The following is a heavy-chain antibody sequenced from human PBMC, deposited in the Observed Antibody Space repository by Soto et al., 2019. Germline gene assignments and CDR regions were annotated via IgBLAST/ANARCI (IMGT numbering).Heavy chain of an antibody. Sequence: SLRLSFAAAGFTFSSYAMNWVRQAPGKGLEWVALISYDGSNKYYADSVKGRFTISRDSSKNTLYLQMNSLRAADTAVYYCGRCSSTSCHLGSDYWGQGTLVTVSS. CDR3: GRCSSTSCHLGSDY. D-gene: IGHD2-2*01. CDR1: GFTFSSYA. CDR2: ISYDGSNK. V-gene: IGHV3-30-3*01. J-gene: IGHJ4*02.